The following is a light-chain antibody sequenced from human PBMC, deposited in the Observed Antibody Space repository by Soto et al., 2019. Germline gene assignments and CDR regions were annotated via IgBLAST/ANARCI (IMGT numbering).Light chain of an antibody. V-gene: IGKV1-5*01. Sequence: DIQVTQSPPTLSASVGDRFTITCRASQTISTWMAWYQQKPGKAPKLLVYDASTLQRGVASRFSGSGSGTEFTLIISGLQPDDSATYYCQQYTNTNNPWMFGQGTKVDIK. CDR2: DAS. J-gene: IGKJ1*01. CDR3: QQYTNTNNPWM. CDR1: QTISTW.